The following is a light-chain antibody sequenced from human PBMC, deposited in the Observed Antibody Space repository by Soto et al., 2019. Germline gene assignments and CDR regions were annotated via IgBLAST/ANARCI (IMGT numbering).Light chain of an antibody. CDR1: QSISSW. Sequence: DLQMTQSPSTLSASVGDRVKITCRASQSISSWLAWYQQKPGKAPKLLIYDASSLESGVPSRFSGSGSGTEFTLTISSLQPDDFATYYCQQYNSYSLTFGGGTKVDIK. V-gene: IGKV1-5*01. J-gene: IGKJ4*01. CDR2: DAS. CDR3: QQYNSYSLT.